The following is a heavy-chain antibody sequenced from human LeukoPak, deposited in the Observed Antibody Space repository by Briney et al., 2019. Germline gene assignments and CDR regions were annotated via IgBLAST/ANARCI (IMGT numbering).Heavy chain of an antibody. V-gene: IGHV3-74*01. Sequence: GGSLRLSCAASGYTFSTYWMHWVRQDPGKGLVWVSRIKTDGSNTYYADSVKGRFTISRDNAKNTLYLQMNSLRAGDTAVYYCARESYCSGGSCYSGRAFDIWGQGTMVTVSS. CDR3: ARESYCSGGSCYSGRAFDI. J-gene: IGHJ3*02. D-gene: IGHD2-15*01. CDR1: GYTFSTYW. CDR2: IKTDGSNT.